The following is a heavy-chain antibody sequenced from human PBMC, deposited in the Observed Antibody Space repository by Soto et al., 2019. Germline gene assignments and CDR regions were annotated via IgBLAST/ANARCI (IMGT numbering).Heavy chain of an antibody. J-gene: IGHJ4*02. CDR3: AKAHDDDFGYDLDYFDY. CDR1: GFNFDDYA. Sequence: DVQLVESGGGLVQPGRSLRLSCAASGFNFDDYAMHWVRQAPGKGLEWVSGISWSSVTFDYADSVKGRFTISRDNAKNSLYLQMNSLRAEDTAFYYCAKAHDDDFGYDLDYFDYWGQGTLVTVSS. CDR2: ISWSSVTF. D-gene: IGHD5-12*01. V-gene: IGHV3-9*01.